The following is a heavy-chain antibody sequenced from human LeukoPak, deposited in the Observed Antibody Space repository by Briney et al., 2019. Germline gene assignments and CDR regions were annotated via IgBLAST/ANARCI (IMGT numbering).Heavy chain of an antibody. CDR2: IYYGGNT. J-gene: IGHJ2*01. Sequence: PSETLSLTCTVSGGSISSYYWSWIRQPPGKGLEWIGYIYYGGNTNSNPSLKSRVTISVDTSKNQFSLKLSSVTAADTAVYYCARRNWENWYFDLWGRGHLVTVSS. CDR3: ARRNWENWYFDL. V-gene: IGHV4-59*08. D-gene: IGHD7-27*01. CDR1: GGSISSYY.